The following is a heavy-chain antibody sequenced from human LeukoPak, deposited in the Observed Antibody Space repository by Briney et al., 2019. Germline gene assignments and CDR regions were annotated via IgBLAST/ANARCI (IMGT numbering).Heavy chain of an antibody. J-gene: IGHJ6*03. V-gene: IGHV3-48*01. CDR3: AGDLHRYYMDV. CDR2: ISSSSSTI. CDR1: GFTFSSYS. Sequence: PGGSLRLSCAASGFTFSSYSMNWVRQAPGKGLEWVSYISSSSSTIYYADSVKGRFTISRDNAKNSLYLQMNSLRAEDTAVYYCAGDLHRYYMDVWGKGTTVTVSS.